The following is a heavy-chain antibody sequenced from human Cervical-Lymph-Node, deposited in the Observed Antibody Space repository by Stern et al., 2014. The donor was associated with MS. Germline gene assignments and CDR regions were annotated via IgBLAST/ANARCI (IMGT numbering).Heavy chain of an antibody. Sequence: QVQLQESGPGLVKPSQTLSLTCTVSGGSISSGAYYWSWIRQHPGKGLEXIAYIYHGGSPFYNASLKSRVTISVDTSKNQFSLKLRSVTAADTAVYFCARDTRQYTGNDLSRWFDPWGQGILVTVS. D-gene: IGHD3-3*01. CDR3: ARDTRQYTGNDLSRWFDP. J-gene: IGHJ5*02. CDR1: GGSISSGAYY. V-gene: IGHV4-31*03. CDR2: IYHGGSP.